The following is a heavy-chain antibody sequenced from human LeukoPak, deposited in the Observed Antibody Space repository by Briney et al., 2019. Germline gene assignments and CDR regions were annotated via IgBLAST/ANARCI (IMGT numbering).Heavy chain of an antibody. D-gene: IGHD3-22*01. J-gene: IGHJ4*02. CDR2: IYWNDDK. CDR1: GFSLSTSGVG. Sequence: SGPTLVKPTQTLTLTCTFSGFSLSTSGVGVGWIRQPPGKALEWLALIYWNDDKRYSPSLKSRLTITKDTSKNQVVLTMTNMDPVDTATYYCAHRGRYYYDSSGYYYSYWGQGTLVTVSS. CDR3: AHRGRYYYDSSGYYYSY. V-gene: IGHV2-5*01.